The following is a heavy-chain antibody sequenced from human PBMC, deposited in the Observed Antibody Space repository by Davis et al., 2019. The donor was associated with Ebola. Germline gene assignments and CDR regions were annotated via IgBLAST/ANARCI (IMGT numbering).Heavy chain of an antibody. D-gene: IGHD6-19*01. CDR1: GFTFSSYA. CDR3: ARTFIAVATNTGPNDY. J-gene: IGHJ4*02. CDR2: ISYDGSNK. V-gene: IGHV3-30-3*01. Sequence: PGGSLRLSCAASGFTFSSYAMHWVRQAPGKGLEWVAVISYDGSNKYYADSVKGRFTISRDNSKNTLYLQMNSLRAEDTAVYYCARTFIAVATNTGPNDYWGQGTLVTVSS.